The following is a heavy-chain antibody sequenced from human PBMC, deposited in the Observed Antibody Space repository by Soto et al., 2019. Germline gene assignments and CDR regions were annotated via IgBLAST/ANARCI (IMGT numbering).Heavy chain of an antibody. CDR3: AQGRRYDSSGYFDEFDY. J-gene: IGHJ4*02. CDR1: GGTFSSYA. D-gene: IGHD3-22*01. V-gene: IGHV1-69*13. CDR2: IIPIFGTA. Sequence: ASVKVSCKASGGTFSSYAISWVRQAPGQGLEWMGGIIPIFGTANYAQKFQGRVTITADESTSTAYMELSSLRSEDTAVYYCAQGRRYDSSGYFDEFDYWGQGTLVTVSS.